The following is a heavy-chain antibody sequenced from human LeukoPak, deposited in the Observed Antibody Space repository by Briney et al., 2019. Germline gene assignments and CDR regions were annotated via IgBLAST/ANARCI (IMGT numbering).Heavy chain of an antibody. CDR1: GGSFSGYF. CDR2: INHGRNA. V-gene: IGHV4-34*01. CDR3: ARSPLHSGDYRFDL. Sequence: TSETLSLTCAVYGGSFSGYFWSWVRQSPGKGLEWIGEINHGRNANYNPSLKSRVTISVDTSNKQLSLNMTSVTAADTAVYYCARSPLHSGDYRFDLWGQGTLVTVSS. D-gene: IGHD4-17*01. J-gene: IGHJ4*02.